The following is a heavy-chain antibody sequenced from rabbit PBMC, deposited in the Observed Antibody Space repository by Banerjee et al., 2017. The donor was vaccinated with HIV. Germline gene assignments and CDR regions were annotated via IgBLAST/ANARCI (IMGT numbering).Heavy chain of an antibody. CDR2: INTSSGNP. CDR3: AREYNL. V-gene: IGHV1S45*01. CDR1: GFSFSSSYW. J-gene: IGHJ4*01. Sequence: QEQLEESGGDLVKPEGSLTLTCTASGFSFSSSYWICWIRQAPGKGLEWIACINTSSGNPVYATWAKGRFTISRTSSTTVALQMTSLTAADTATYFCAREYNLWGPGTLVTVS.